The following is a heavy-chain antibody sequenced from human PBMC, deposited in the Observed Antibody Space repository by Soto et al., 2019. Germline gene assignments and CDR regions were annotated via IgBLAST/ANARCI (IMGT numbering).Heavy chain of an antibody. CDR3: ARLRGTYYYDSSSYSVFDY. CDR2: LYHSGST. J-gene: IGHJ4*02. D-gene: IGHD3-22*01. Sequence: PATLSVTGAVPGYSIRSGYYWGCIRQPPGKGLEWIGSLYHSGSTYYNPSLKSRVTISVDTSKNQFSLKLSSVTAADTAVYYCARLRGTYYYDSSSYSVFDYWGQG. CDR1: GYSIRSGYY. V-gene: IGHV4-38-2*01.